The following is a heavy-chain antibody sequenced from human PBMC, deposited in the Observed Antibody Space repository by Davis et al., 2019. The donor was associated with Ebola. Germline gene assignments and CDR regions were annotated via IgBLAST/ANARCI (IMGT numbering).Heavy chain of an antibody. J-gene: IGHJ4*02. CDR2: INPNDGRT. CDR3: ARAIYYYDGSAYSDF. V-gene: IGHV1-46*01. CDR1: GYTFTNYY. Sequence: ASVKVSCKASGYTFTNYYMHWVRQAPGQGLEWMGMINPNDGRTIYAQKFQGRVTVTRDTSTTTVYMDLSSLRSEDTAVYYCARAIYYYDGSAYSDFWGQGTLVTVSS. D-gene: IGHD3-22*01.